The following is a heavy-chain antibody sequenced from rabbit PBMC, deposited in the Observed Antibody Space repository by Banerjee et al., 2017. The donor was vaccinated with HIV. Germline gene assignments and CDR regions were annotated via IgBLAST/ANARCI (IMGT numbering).Heavy chain of an antibody. J-gene: IGHJ4*01. V-gene: IGHV1S40*01. D-gene: IGHD5-1*01. CDR2: IYTDSENT. CDR1: GFSFSSGYY. CDR3: TRGVSSNGFNL. Sequence: QSLEESGGDLVKPGASLTLTCTASGFSFSSGYYMCWVRQAPGKGLEWIGCIYTDSENTYYASWAKGRFTISKTSSTTVTLQMTSLTAADTATYFCTRGVSSNGFNLWGQGTLVTVS.